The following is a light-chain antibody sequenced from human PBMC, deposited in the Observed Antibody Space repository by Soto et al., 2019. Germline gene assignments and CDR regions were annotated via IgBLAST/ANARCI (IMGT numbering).Light chain of an antibody. V-gene: IGKV3-15*01. CDR2: GAS. CDR3: QHYNNWPLYT. J-gene: IGKJ2*01. Sequence: EIVMTQSPATLSVSPGERATLSCRASQSVSSNLAWYQQKPGQAPRLLIYGASTRATGIPARFSGSGSGTEFTHTMSSLQSEDFVVYYCQHYNNWPLYTFGQVTKLEI. CDR1: QSVSSN.